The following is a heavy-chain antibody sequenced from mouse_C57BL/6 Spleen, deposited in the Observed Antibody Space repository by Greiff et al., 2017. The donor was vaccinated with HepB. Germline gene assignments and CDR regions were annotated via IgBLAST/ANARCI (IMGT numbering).Heavy chain of an antibody. CDR3: ARGGYGSSYVDAMDY. CDR2: IDPSDSYP. Sequence: QVQLQQPGAELVMPGASVQLSCKASGYTFTSYWMHWVKQRPGQGLEWIGEIDPSDSYPNYNQKFKGKSTLTVDKSSSTAYMQLSSLTSEDSAVYYCARGGYGSSYVDAMDYWGQGTSVTVSS. CDR1: GYTFTSYW. D-gene: IGHD1-1*01. J-gene: IGHJ4*01. V-gene: IGHV1-69*01.